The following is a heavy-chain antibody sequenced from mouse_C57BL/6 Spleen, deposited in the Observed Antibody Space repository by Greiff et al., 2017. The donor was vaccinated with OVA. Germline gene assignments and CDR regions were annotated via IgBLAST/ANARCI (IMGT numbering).Heavy chain of an antibody. V-gene: IGHV1-61*01. CDR2: IYPSDSET. D-gene: IGHD2-3*01. CDR3: ARRWLLPGAMDY. CDR1: GYTFTSYW. J-gene: IGHJ4*01. Sequence: VQLQQPGAELVRPGSSVKLSCKASGYTFTSYWMDWVKQRPGQGLEWIGNIYPSDSETHYNQKFKDKATLTVDKSSSTAYMQLSSLTSEDSAVYYCARRWLLPGAMDYWGQGTSVTVSS.